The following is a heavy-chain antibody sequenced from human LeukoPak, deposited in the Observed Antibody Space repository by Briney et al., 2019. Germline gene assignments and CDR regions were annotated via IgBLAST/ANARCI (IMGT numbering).Heavy chain of an antibody. CDR1: DVSISSGIYY. D-gene: IGHD6-13*01. Sequence: SETLSLTCSVSDVSISSGIYYWGWIRQPPGRGLEWIGSISYGGTTFYTPSLKSRGTISVDTSKNQFSLKLNSLTATDTAIYYCARHSSSWYYFDYWAQVILVTVSS. J-gene: IGHJ4*02. CDR3: ARHSSSWYYFDY. CDR2: ISYGGTT. V-gene: IGHV4-39*01.